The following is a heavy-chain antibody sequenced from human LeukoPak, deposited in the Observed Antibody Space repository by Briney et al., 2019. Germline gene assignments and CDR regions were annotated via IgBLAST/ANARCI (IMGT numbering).Heavy chain of an antibody. CDR2: VNPNTGDT. Sequence: GASVKVSCKASGYIFTGYDMHWVRQAPGQGLEWMGYVNPNTGDTNYAQEFQGGVTMTRDTSISTAYMELSSLTSDDTAVYYCARDIPNSGYTSDHWGQGTPVTVSS. CDR1: GYIFTGYD. D-gene: IGHD6-25*01. J-gene: IGHJ5*02. V-gene: IGHV1-2*02. CDR3: ARDIPNSGYTSDH.